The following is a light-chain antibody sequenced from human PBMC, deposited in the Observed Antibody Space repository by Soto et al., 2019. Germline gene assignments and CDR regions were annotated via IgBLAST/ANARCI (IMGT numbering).Light chain of an antibody. J-gene: IGLJ3*02. CDR2: EVT. Sequence: QSALTQPPSASGSPGQSVTISCTGTSSDVGAYKYVSWYQQYPGKAPKLMIYEVTKRPPGVPDPFSGSKSGNTASLTVSGLQAEDEADYYCTSYVGNDIWVFGGGTKLTVL. CDR3: TSYVGNDIWV. V-gene: IGLV2-8*01. CDR1: SSDVGAYKY.